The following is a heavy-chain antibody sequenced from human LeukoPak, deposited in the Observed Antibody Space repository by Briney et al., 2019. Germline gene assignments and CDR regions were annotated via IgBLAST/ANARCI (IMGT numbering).Heavy chain of an antibody. Sequence: PSETLSLTCTVSGASISSSSYYWGWIRQPPGTGLEWIGSIYYSGSTYYNPSLKSRVTISIDTSKNQFSLKLSSVTAADTAVYYCARVLSSSGYYAPFDYWGQGTLVTVSS. D-gene: IGHD3-22*01. V-gene: IGHV4-39*07. J-gene: IGHJ4*02. CDR2: IYYSGST. CDR1: GASISSSSYY. CDR3: ARVLSSSGYYAPFDY.